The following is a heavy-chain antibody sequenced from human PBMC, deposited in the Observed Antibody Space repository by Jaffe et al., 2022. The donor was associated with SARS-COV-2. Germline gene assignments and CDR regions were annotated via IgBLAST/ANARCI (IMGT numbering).Heavy chain of an antibody. J-gene: IGHJ6*03. CDR3: ARVEGSSSLHYYYYYMDV. CDR2: ISSSSSTI. D-gene: IGHD6-6*01. V-gene: IGHV3-48*01. Sequence: EVQLVESGGGLVQPGGSLRLSCAASGFTFSSYSMNWVRQAPGKGLEWVSYISSSSSTIYYADSVKGRFTISRDNAKNSLYLQMNSLRAEDTAVYYCARVEGSSSLHYYYYYMDVWGKGTTVTVSS. CDR1: GFTFSSYS.